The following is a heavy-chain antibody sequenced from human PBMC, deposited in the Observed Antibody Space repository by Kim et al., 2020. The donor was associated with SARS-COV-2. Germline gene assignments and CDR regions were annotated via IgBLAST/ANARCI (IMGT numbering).Heavy chain of an antibody. D-gene: IGHD3-10*01. CDR3: ARVRVHGSGQSNWFDP. CDR1: CYSISSGYY. J-gene: IGHJ5*02. Sequence: SETLSLTCTVSCYSISSGYYWGWIRQPPGKGLEWIGSIYHSGSTYYNPSLKSRVTISVDTSKNQFSLKLSSVTAADTAVYYCARVRVHGSGQSNWFDPWG. V-gene: IGHV4-38-2*02. CDR2: IYHSGST.